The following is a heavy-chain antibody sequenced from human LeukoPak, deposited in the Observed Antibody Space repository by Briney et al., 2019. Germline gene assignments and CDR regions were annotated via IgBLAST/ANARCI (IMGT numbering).Heavy chain of an antibody. D-gene: IGHD1-1*01. CDR2: IKSKNDGETR. CDR1: GFTFSHAW. V-gene: IGHV3-15*01. CDR3: VGRPWNFDY. J-gene: IGHJ4*02. Sequence: AGGSLRLSCAASGFTFSHAWVSWVRQCPGKGLEWVGRIKSKNDGETRDYAAPVKGRFTISRDESKAEVYLHMTSLKAEDTAVYYCVGRPWNFDYWGQGTLVTVSS.